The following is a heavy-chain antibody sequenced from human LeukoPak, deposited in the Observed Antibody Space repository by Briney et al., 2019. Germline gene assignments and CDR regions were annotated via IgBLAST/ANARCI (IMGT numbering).Heavy chain of an antibody. Sequence: PSETLSLTCAVYGGSFSGYYWSWIRQPPGKGLEWIGEINHSGSTNYNPSLKSRVTISVDTSKNQFSLKLSSVTAADTAVYYCASRKIAARKSPDYWGRGTLVTVSS. J-gene: IGHJ4*02. CDR2: INHSGST. V-gene: IGHV4-34*01. D-gene: IGHD6-6*01. CDR1: GGSFSGYY. CDR3: ASRKIAARKSPDY.